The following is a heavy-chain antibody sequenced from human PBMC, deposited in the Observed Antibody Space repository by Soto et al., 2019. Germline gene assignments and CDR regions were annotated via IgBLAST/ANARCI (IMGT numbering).Heavy chain of an antibody. CDR3: TREGGCSSGGALES. J-gene: IGHJ3*02. V-gene: IGHV3-15*01. Sequence: EVQLVESGGGLVKPGESLRISCAASGSTFTDAWMSWVRQPPGKGLQWVGRIKSKAAGGTTDYAAPVKGRFTISRDDSENTLFLEMTSMKTEDTAVYYCTREGGCSSGGALESWRLGTKVTVSS. D-gene: IGHD6-25*01. CDR2: IKSKAAGGTT. CDR1: GSTFTDAW.